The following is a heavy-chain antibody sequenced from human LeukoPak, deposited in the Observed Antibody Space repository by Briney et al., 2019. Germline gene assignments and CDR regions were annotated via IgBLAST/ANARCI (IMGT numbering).Heavy chain of an antibody. J-gene: IGHJ4*02. Sequence: ASVKVSCKAFGYTFTSNYMHWVRQAPGQGPEWMGVISPSGGSTTYAQKFQGRVTLTRDMSTSTDYLELSSLRSEDTAVYYCARVMITFGGVIVYFDYWGQGTLVTVSS. V-gene: IGHV1-46*01. CDR1: GYTFTSNY. CDR2: ISPSGGST. CDR3: ARVMITFGGVIVYFDY. D-gene: IGHD3-16*02.